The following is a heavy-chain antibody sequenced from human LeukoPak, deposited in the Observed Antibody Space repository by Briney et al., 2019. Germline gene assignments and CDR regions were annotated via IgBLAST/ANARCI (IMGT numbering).Heavy chain of an antibody. CDR1: GFTFSSYE. V-gene: IGHV3-48*03. CDR2: ISSSGSTI. CDR3: ARDLSVGAKPDLGFDY. J-gene: IGHJ4*02. Sequence: GGSLRLSCAASGFTFSSYEMNWVRQAPGKGLEWVSYISSSGSTIYYADSVKGRFTISRDNAKNSLYLQMNSLRAEDTAVYYCARDLSVGAKPDLGFDYWGQGTLVTVSS. D-gene: IGHD1-26*01.